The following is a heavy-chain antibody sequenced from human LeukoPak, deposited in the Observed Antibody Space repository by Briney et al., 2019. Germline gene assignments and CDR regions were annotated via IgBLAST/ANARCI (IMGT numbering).Heavy chain of an antibody. V-gene: IGHV3-23*01. CDR1: GFTFSRFG. CDR2: FDGNADGT. D-gene: IGHD2-15*01. CDR3: AKPRIIGLGWAQFDY. J-gene: IGHJ4*02. Sequence: GSLRLSCVTSGFTFSRFGMTWVRQPPGKGLEWVASFDGNADGTYYADSVKGRCTISRDNSKNTLYLQMNSLRAEDTAIYYCAKPRIIGLGWAQFDYWGRGSLVTVSS.